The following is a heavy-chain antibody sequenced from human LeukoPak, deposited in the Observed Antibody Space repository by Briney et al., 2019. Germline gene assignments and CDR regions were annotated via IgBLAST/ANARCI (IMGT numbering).Heavy chain of an antibody. J-gene: IGHJ4*02. CDR3: ARDPNTTPLDY. CDR1: GFTFSDYY. Sequence: WGSLRLSCAASGFTFSDYYMSWIRQAPGKGLEWVSYISSSGSTIYYADSVKGRFTISRDNAKNSLYLQMNSLRAEDTAVYYCARDPNTTPLDYWGQGTLVTVSS. D-gene: IGHD1-1*01. V-gene: IGHV3-11*01. CDR2: ISSSGSTI.